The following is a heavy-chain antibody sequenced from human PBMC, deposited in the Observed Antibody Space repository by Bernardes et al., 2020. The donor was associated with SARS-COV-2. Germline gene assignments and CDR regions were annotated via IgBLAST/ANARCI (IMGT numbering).Heavy chain of an antibody. D-gene: IGHD3-10*01. V-gene: IGHV4-34*01. Sequence: SETLSLTCAVYGGSFSGYYWSWIRQPPGKGLEWIGEINHFGSTNYNPSLKSRVSISVDTSKNQFSLKLKSVTAADTAVYYCARRTDYGWDEYWHFDLWGRGTLVTVSS. J-gene: IGHJ2*01. CDR2: INHFGST. CDR3: ARRTDYGWDEYWHFDL. CDR1: GGSFSGYY.